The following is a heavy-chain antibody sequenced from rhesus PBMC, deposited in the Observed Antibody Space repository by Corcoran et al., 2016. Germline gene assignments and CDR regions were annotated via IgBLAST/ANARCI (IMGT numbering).Heavy chain of an antibody. J-gene: IGHJ4*01. CDR2: IYGNSAST. V-gene: IGHV4S9*01. Sequence: QVQLQESGPGLVKPSETLSLTCAVSGGSISDYYYWNWIRQPPGKGLEWIGNIYGNSASTYYNPSLKRRVIISKDTSKNQFFLKLSSVTAADTAVYYCARDRDSGILFYWGQGVLVTVSS. CDR1: GGSISDYYY. CDR3: ARDRDSGILFY. D-gene: IGHD6-25*01.